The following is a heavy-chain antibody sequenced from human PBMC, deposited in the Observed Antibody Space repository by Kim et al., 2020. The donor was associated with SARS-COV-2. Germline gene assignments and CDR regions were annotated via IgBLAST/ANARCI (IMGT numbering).Heavy chain of an antibody. CDR3: ARDQGLRYCDGVSCPANDAFYI. V-gene: IGHV3-53*04. Sequence: GGSLRLSCAASGFTVSSYSMTWVRQAPGKGLEWVSVIYSGSRTYYTDSVKGRFTISRLNSKNTLYLQMNSLRVDDTAVYYCARDQGLRYCDGVSCPANDAFYIWGQGTIVNVSS. CDR1: GFTVSSYS. CDR2: IYSGSRT. D-gene: IGHD2-15*01. J-gene: IGHJ3*02.